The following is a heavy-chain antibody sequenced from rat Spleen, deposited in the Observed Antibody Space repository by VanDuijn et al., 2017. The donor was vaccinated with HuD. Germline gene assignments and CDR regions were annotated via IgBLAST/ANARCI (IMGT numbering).Heavy chain of an antibody. J-gene: IGHJ3*01. Sequence: EVQLVESGGGLVQPGRSLKLSCAASGFIFSNYNMAWVRQAPKKGLAWFATITHDGTSTFYRDSVKGRFTISRDNAKSTLYLQMDSLRSEDTATYYCTRPSFGYPFAYWGQGTLVTVSS. CDR1: GFIFSNYN. CDR3: TRPSFGYPFAY. CDR2: ITHDGTST. V-gene: IGHV5-7*01. D-gene: IGHD1-7*01.